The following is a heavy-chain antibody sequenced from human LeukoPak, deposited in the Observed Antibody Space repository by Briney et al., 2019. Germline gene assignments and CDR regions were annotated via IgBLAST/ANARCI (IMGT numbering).Heavy chain of an antibody. D-gene: IGHD3-3*01. Sequence: SETLSLTCAVYGGSFSGYYWSWIRQPPGKGLEWIGEINHSGSTNYNPSLKSRVTISVDTSKNQFSLKLSSVTAADTAVYFCAREVPVSLRFLEWENFDSWGQGAPVTVSS. CDR2: INHSGST. J-gene: IGHJ4*02. V-gene: IGHV4-34*01. CDR3: AREVPVSLRFLEWENFDS. CDR1: GGSFSGYY.